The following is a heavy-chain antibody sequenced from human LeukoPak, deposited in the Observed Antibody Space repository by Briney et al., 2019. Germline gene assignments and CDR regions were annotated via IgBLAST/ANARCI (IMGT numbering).Heavy chain of an antibody. CDR3: ARAGDSSSWYLGYYYYYMDV. CDR1: GYSISSGYY. J-gene: IGHJ6*03. CDR2: IYHSGST. V-gene: IGHV4-38-2*02. Sequence: SETLSLTCTVSGYSISSGYYWGWIRQPPGKGLEWIGSIYHSGSTYYNPSLKSRVTISVDTSKNQFSLKLSSVTAADTAVYYCARAGDSSSWYLGYYYYYMDVWGKGTTVTISS. D-gene: IGHD6-13*01.